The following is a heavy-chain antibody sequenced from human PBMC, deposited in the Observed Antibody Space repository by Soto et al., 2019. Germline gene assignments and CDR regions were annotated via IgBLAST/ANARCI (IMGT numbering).Heavy chain of an antibody. CDR3: AADLPNDNYPIDY. D-gene: IGHD1-1*01. J-gene: IGHJ4*02. CDR1: GFSFGASW. Sequence: GVSLRLSCAASGFSFGASWMAWVRQAPGKGLEWVADIKQDGSEINYVDSVKGRVTISRDNAKNSLYLQMDSLRAEDTAVYYCAADLPNDNYPIDYWGQGTLVTVSS. CDR2: IKQDGSEI. V-gene: IGHV3-7*03.